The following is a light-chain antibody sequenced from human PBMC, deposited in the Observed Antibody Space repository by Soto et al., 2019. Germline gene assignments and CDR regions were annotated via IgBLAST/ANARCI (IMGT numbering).Light chain of an antibody. J-gene: IGKJ4*01. CDR3: XXXXLWLPT. V-gene: IGKV3-11*01. CDR2: DAS. CDR1: QSAGTY. Sequence: EIVLTQSPDILSLSPGERATLSCRASQSAGTYLAWYQQKPGQPPRLLIYDASKRATGIPARFSGSGSGTDXTLTIXXXXPEXXAXXXXXXXXLWLPTFGGGTKVEI.